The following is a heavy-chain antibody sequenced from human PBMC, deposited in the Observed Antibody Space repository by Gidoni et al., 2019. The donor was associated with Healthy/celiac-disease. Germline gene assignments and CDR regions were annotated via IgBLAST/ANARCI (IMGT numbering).Heavy chain of an antibody. D-gene: IGHD6-19*01. CDR3: AKEQQWLVLYYYGMDV. CDR2: ISGSGGIT. J-gene: IGHJ6*02. V-gene: IGHV3-23*01. Sequence: EVHLLESGGGLVQPGGSLRLSCAASGFPFGSSAMSWVRQAPGKGLEWVAAISGSGGITYYADSVKGRFTISRDNSKNTLYLQMNSLRAEDTAVYYCAKEQQWLVLYYYGMDVWGQGTTVTVSS. CDR1: GFPFGSSA.